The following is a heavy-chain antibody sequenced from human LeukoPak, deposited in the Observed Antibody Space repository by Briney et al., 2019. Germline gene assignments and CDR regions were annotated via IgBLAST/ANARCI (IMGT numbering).Heavy chain of an antibody. J-gene: IGHJ5*02. CDR2: IFYSGST. Sequence: SETLSLTCTVSGGSISSYYWSWIRQPPGKGLEWIEYIFYSGSTSYNPSLKSRVTISVDTSKNQFSLKLSSVTAADTAVYYCARVFSYPLRAPFDPWGQGTLVTVSS. CDR1: GGSISSYY. V-gene: IGHV4-59*01. D-gene: IGHD3-3*01. CDR3: ARVFSYPLRAPFDP.